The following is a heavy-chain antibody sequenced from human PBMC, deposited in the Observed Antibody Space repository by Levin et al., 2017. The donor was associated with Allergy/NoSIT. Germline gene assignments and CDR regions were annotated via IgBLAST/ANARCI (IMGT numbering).Heavy chain of an antibody. CDR1: GGSISSPY. CDR2: VRESGTI. CDR3: VTGNDPRKTGV. D-gene: IGHD3-16*01. Sequence: SCTVSGGSISSPYWNWIRQSPGKGLEWIGHVRESGTIYYNPSLKSRVFISVDRSKNQFSLKLNSVTAADTGVHYCVTGNDPRKTGVWDKGTTVTVSS. J-gene: IGHJ6*03. V-gene: IGHV4-59*11.